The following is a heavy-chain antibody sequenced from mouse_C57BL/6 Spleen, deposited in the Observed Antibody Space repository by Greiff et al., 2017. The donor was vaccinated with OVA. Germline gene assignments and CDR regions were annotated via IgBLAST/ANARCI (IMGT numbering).Heavy chain of an antibody. D-gene: IGHD2-2*01. CDR3: TQLWLRRAWFAY. V-gene: IGHV1-15*01. CDR1: GYTFTDYE. J-gene: IGHJ3*01. Sequence: QVQLQQSGAELVRPGASVTLSCKASGYTFTDYEMHWVKQTPVHGLEWIGAIDPETGGTAYNQKFKGKAILTADKSSSTAYMELRSLTSEDSAVYYCTQLWLRRAWFAYWGQGTLGTGSA. CDR2: IDPETGGT.